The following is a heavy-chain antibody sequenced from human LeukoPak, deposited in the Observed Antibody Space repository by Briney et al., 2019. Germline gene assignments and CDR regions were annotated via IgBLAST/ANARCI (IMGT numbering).Heavy chain of an antibody. V-gene: IGHV3-30*18. CDR3: AKDLGYYSSYYYGMDV. CDR1: GFTFSSSG. J-gene: IGHJ6*02. D-gene: IGHD4-11*01. Sequence: GGSLRLSCAASGFTFSSSGMHWVRQAPGKGLEWVAVISYDGRNKYYADSVKGRFTISRGNSKNTLYLEMNSLRAEDTAVYYCAKDLGYYSSYYYGMDVWGQGTTVTVSS. CDR2: ISYDGRNK.